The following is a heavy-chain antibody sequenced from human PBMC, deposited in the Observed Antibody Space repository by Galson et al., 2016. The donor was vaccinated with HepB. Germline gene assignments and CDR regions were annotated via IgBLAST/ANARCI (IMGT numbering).Heavy chain of an antibody. CDR1: GGIFSIYA. D-gene: IGHD1-26*01. CDR3: AKEDWETL. CDR2: IIPVIDKT. J-gene: IGHJ4*02. Sequence: SVKVSCKVSGGIFSIYAITWVRQAPGQGLECVGGIIPVIDKTHYAQNFQGRVTITADKSTNTAYMELSGLKSEDTAVYYCAKEDWETLWGQGTPVTVSS. V-gene: IGHV1-69*10.